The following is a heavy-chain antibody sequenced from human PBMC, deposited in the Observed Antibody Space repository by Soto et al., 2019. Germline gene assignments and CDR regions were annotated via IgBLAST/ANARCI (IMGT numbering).Heavy chain of an antibody. V-gene: IGHV4-31*03. CDR3: ARVGPWVPYYYDSSPYTFENWFDP. J-gene: IGHJ5*02. D-gene: IGHD3-22*01. CDR1: GGSISSGGYY. CDR2: IYHGGST. Sequence: SETLSLTCTVSGGSISSGGYYWSWIRQHPGKGLEWIGYIYHGGSTYCNPSLNSRVTLSIDMTNNHVSLILNSVTAADTAVYYCARVGPWVPYYYDSSPYTFENWFDPWGQGTLVTVSS.